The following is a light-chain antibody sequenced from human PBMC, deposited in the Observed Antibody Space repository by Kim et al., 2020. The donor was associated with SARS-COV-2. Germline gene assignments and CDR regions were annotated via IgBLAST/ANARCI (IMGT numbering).Light chain of an antibody. V-gene: IGKV1-5*03. Sequence: DIQMTQSPSTLSASVGTRVTITCRASQSISNNLAWYQQKPAKAPKVLIYKASSLESGVPSRFSGSGSGTEFTLTISSLQPDDFATYYCQHYNGYPLTFGGGTKVDIK. CDR1: QSISNN. J-gene: IGKJ4*01. CDR3: QHYNGYPLT. CDR2: KAS.